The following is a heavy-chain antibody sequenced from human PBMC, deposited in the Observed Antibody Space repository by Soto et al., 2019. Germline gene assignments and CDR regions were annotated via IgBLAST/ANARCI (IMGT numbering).Heavy chain of an antibody. J-gene: IGHJ4*02. CDR2: INAGNGRE. CDR3: ARGGGWVGEASFDS. D-gene: IGHD3-10*01. CDR1: GYTFTSYT. Sequence: QVQLEQSGAEVKKPGASVKVSCKTSGYTFTSYTLHWVRQAPGQGLEWMGWINAGNGREKYSQRSQERISLSTNKSTTTAYMELRSLRSEDTAIYYCARGGGWVGEASFDSWGQGTLVTVSS. V-gene: IGHV1-3*01.